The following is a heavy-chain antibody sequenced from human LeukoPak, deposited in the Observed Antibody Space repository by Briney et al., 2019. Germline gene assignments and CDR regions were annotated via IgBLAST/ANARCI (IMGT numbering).Heavy chain of an antibody. CDR1: GFTFSTYW. Sequence: GGSLRLSCAASGFTFSTYWMHWVRQAPGRGLVWVSGIKPDVTTTNYADSVKGRFTISRDNAKNTLFLQMNSLRAEDTAAYYCARSRFCTSGGCYYDFWGQGILVTVSS. CDR3: ARSRFCTSGGCYYDF. J-gene: IGHJ4*02. D-gene: IGHD2-8*01. V-gene: IGHV3-74*01. CDR2: IKPDVTTT.